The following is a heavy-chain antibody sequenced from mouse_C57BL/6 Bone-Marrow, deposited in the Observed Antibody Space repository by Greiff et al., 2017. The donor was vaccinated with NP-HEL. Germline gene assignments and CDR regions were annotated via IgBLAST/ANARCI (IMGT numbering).Heavy chain of an antibody. CDR2: IDPENGDT. D-gene: IGHD1-1*01. CDR3: TTIYYYGSSYYFDY. J-gene: IGHJ2*01. V-gene: IGHV14-4*01. Sequence: DVQLQESGAELVRPGASVKLSCTASGFNIKDDYMHWVKQRPEQGLEWIGWIDPENGDTEYASKFQGKATITADTSSNTAYLQLSSLTSEDTAVYYCTTIYYYGSSYYFDYWGQGTTLTVSS. CDR1: GFNIKDDY.